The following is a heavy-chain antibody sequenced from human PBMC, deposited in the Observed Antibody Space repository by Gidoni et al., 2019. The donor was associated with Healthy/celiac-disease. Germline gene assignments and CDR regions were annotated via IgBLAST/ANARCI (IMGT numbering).Heavy chain of an antibody. CDR1: GGTFSSYA. J-gene: IGHJ6*02. CDR2: IIPIFGTA. D-gene: IGHD2-2*01. Sequence: QVQLVQSGAEVKKPGSSVKVSCKASGGTFSSYAISWVRQAPGQGLEWMGGIIPIFGTANYAQKFQGRVTITADESTSTAYMELSSLRSEDTAVYYCARATIHTDIVVVPAAAENYYYYGMDVWGQGTTVTVSS. CDR3: ARATIHTDIVVVPAAAENYYYYGMDV. V-gene: IGHV1-69*01.